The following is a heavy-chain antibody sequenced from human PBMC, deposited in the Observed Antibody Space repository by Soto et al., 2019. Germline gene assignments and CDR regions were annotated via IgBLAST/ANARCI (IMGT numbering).Heavy chain of an antibody. CDR1: GGTFSSYT. Sequence: QVQLVQSGAEVKKPGSSVKVSCKASGGTFSSYTISWVRQAPGQGLEWMGRIIPILGIANYAQKFQGRVTMTXXNXTXXAHRELSSLRPEDTAGYYCASVLGYCSSTSCHKDSWGQGPLDTVSS. CDR3: ASVLGYCSSTSCHKDS. J-gene: IGHJ4*02. D-gene: IGHD2-2*01. CDR2: IIPILGIA. V-gene: IGHV1-69*02.